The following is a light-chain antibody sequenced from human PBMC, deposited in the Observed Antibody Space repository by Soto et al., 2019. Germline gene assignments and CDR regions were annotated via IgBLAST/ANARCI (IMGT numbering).Light chain of an antibody. CDR2: DVS. V-gene: IGLV2-14*03. Sequence: QSALTQPASVSGSPGQSISISCTGTNSDVGGYNYVSWYQQHPGKAPKLMIYDVSNRPSGVSNRFSGSKSGNTASLTISGLQAEGEADYYFSSYTSSITWVFVGGTKLTVL. CDR3: SSYTSSITWV. J-gene: IGLJ3*02. CDR1: NSDVGGYNY.